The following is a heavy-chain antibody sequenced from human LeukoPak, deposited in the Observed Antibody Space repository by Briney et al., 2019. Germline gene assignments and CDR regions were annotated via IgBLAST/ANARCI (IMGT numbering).Heavy chain of an antibody. CDR3: ARVVAYCGGDCLYYFDY. D-gene: IGHD2-21*02. CDR1: GYTFTSYY. Sequence: ASVKVSCKASGYTFTSYYMHWVRQAPGQGLEWMGGIIPIFGTANYAQKFQGRVTITADESTSTAYMELSSLRSEDTAVYYCARVVAYCGGDCLYYFDYWGQGTLVTVSS. J-gene: IGHJ4*02. V-gene: IGHV1-69*13. CDR2: IIPIFGTA.